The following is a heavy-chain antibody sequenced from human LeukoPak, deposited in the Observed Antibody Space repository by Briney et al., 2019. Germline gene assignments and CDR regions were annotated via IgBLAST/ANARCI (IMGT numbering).Heavy chain of an antibody. D-gene: IGHD1-1*01. CDR3: AREASTPGTTSAFDI. CDR2: IYYSGST. Sequence: PSETLSLTCTVSGGSISSYYWSWIRQPPGKGLEWIGYIYYSGSTNYNPSLKSRVTISVDTSKNQFSLKLSSVTAADTAVYYRAREASTPGTTSAFDIWGQGTMVTVSS. CDR1: GGSISSYY. J-gene: IGHJ3*02. V-gene: IGHV4-59*01.